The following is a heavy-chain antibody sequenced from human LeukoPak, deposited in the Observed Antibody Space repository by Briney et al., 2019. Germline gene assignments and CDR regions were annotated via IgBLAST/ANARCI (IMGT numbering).Heavy chain of an antibody. CDR1: GFKFNTYG. J-gene: IGHJ4*02. CDR2: IWYDGTNE. V-gene: IGHV3-33*01. Sequence: PGGSLRLSCVASGFKFNTYGMHWVRQAPGRGLEWVAIIWYDGTNENYADSVKGRFTISRDDSENTLYLQMNNVRVEDTALYYCARRVGLSQMIDYWGQGTLVTVSS. D-gene: IGHD2/OR15-2a*01. CDR3: ARRVGLSQMIDY.